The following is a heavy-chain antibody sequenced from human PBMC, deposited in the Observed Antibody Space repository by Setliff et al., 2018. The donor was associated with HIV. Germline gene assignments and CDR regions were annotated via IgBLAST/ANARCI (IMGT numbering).Heavy chain of an antibody. CDR2: VYYSGGT. J-gene: IGHJ6*04. V-gene: IGHV4-39*07. Sequence: SETLSLTCTVSGGSVSDTSYYWGWIRQPPGKGLEWLANVYYSGGTYYNPSLGTRLNMSVDTSENQFSLHLNSVTAADTAVYYCVRERRRSPLSYGLDVWGKGTTVTVSS. CDR1: GGSVSDTSYY. CDR3: VRERRRSPLSYGLDV.